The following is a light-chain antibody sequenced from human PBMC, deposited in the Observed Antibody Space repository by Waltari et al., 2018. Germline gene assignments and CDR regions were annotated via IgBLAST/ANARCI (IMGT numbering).Light chain of an antibody. CDR3: QQSYTSPRT. J-gene: IGKJ1*01. CDR1: QSISRH. Sequence: DIQMTQSPPSLSASVGDRVTITCRASQSISRHLNWYQQKPGKAPKLLIYAASSLQSGVPSRFSCFGSGTDFTLTVSSLQPEDFATYYCQQSYTSPRTFGQGTKVEIK. V-gene: IGKV1-39*01. CDR2: AAS.